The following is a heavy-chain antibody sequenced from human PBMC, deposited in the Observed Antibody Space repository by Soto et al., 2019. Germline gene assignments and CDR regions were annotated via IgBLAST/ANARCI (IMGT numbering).Heavy chain of an antibody. D-gene: IGHD2-8*01. Sequence: SETLSLTCAISGDSIGNFYWSWIRQPAGKGLESLGRLSASGRTNYSPSLQSRVTMSLDRSKNRFSLRLTSVSAADTAVYFCARGMGRYFDIWCRGTLVTVSS. V-gene: IGHV4-4*07. CDR1: GDSIGNFY. CDR3: ARGMGRYFDI. J-gene: IGHJ2*01. CDR2: LSASGRT.